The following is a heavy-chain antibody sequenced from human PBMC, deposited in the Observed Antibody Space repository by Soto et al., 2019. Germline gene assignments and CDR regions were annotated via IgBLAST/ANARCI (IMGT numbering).Heavy chain of an antibody. CDR1: GGSVSSGNYY. J-gene: IGHJ5*02. CDR2: IYYTGST. V-gene: IGHV4-61*01. Sequence: QVQLQESGPGLVKPSETLSLTCTVSGGSVSSGNYYWSWIRQPPGKGLEWIGFIYYTGSTSYNPSLKSRVNISIDTSKNQFSLKLTSVTAADTAVYYCASALYCSGGSCSFDPWGQGTLVTVSS. D-gene: IGHD2-15*01. CDR3: ASALYCSGGSCSFDP.